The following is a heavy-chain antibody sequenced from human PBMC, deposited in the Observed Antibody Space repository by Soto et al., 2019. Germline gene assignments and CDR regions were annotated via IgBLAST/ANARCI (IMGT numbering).Heavy chain of an antibody. CDR1: GGTFSSYA. CDR3: ARHVPAAGYYYGMDV. Sequence: SVKVSCKASGGTFSSYAISWVRQAPGQGLEWMGGIIPIFGTANYAQKFQGRVTITADESTSTAYMELSSLRSEDTSVYYCARHVPAAGYYYGMDVWGQGTTVTVSS. V-gene: IGHV1-69*13. CDR2: IIPIFGTA. D-gene: IGHD2-2*01. J-gene: IGHJ6*02.